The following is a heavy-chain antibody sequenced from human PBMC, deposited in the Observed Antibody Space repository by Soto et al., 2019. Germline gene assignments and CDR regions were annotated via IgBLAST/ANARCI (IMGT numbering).Heavy chain of an antibody. CDR1: GFTFSSYA. J-gene: IGHJ4*02. CDR3: ARDLIVVGATSANY. CDR2: ISYDGSNK. V-gene: IGHV3-30-3*01. D-gene: IGHD1-26*01. Sequence: PGGSLRLSCAASGFTFSSYAMHWVRQAPGKGLEWVAVISYDGSNKYYADSVKGRFTISRDNSKNTLYLQMNSLRAEDTAVYYRARDLIVVGATSANYWGQGTLVTVSS.